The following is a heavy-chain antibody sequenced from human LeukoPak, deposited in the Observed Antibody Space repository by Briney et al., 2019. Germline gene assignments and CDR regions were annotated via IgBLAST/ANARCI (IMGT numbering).Heavy chain of an antibody. CDR1: GDYISSSSYY. CDR3: ARRRYYDSTGYFE. J-gene: IGHJ1*01. Sequence: LETLSLTCAVSGDYISSSSYYWGWIRQSPGTGLEWIGDIYHSGRTYYNPSLKSRVAISIDTSKNQFSLRLRSMTAADTAVFYCARRRYYDSTGYFEWGRGTLVTVSS. CDR2: IYHSGRT. D-gene: IGHD3-22*01. V-gene: IGHV4-39*01.